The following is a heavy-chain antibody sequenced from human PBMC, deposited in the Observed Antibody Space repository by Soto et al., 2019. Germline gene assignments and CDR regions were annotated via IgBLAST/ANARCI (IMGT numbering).Heavy chain of an antibody. D-gene: IGHD3-10*01. V-gene: IGHV1-69*02. J-gene: IGHJ4*02. CDR2: INPIVSMS. CDR1: GDTFSFYT. Sequence: QVQLVQSGTEVKKPGSSVKVSCKASGDTFSFYTINWVRQAPGLGLEWVGRINPIVSMSNYAQKFQGRVSMTADESTSTAYMELRSLRSDDTAMYFCAASYGAGYRAFDYWCQGALVIVSS. CDR3: AASYGAGYRAFDY.